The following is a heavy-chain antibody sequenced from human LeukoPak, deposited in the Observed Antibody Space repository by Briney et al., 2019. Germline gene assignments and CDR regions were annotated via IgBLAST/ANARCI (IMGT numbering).Heavy chain of an antibody. CDR3: TSDSGTYELVAY. CDR1: GFSFTNAW. V-gene: IGHV3-15*01. D-gene: IGHD1-26*01. J-gene: IGHJ4*02. CDR2: IKSKTDGGTT. Sequence: GGSLRLSCAASGFSFTNAWMSWVRQAPGKGLEWVGRIKSKTDGGTTDYAAPVKGRFTISRDDSKNTLYLQMNSLKSDDTAVYYCTSDSGTYELVAYWGQGTLVTVSS.